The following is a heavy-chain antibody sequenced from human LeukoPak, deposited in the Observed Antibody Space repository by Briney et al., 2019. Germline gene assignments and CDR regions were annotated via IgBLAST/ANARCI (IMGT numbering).Heavy chain of an antibody. V-gene: IGHV4-34*01. Sequence: SETLSLTCAVYGGSFSGYYWSWIRQPPGKGLEWIGEINHSGSTNYNPSLKSRVTISVDTFKNQFSLKLSSVTAADTAVYYCARGHAYYYDSSGYFWFDPWGQGTLVTVSS. CDR3: ARGHAYYYDSSGYFWFDP. D-gene: IGHD3-22*01. CDR1: GGSFSGYY. J-gene: IGHJ5*02. CDR2: INHSGST.